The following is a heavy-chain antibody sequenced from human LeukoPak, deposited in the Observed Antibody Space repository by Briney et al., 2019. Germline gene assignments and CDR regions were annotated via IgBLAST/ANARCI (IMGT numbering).Heavy chain of an antibody. Sequence: GGSLRLSCAASGFTFSDYYMSWIRQAPGKGLEWVSYISGSGSTIYHADSVKGRFTISRDNAKNSLFLQMNSLRAEDTAVYCCARDRPTYETTDWGQGTLVTVSS. CDR3: ARDRPTYETTD. V-gene: IGHV3-11*01. CDR1: GFTFSDYY. CDR2: ISGSGSTI. J-gene: IGHJ4*02. D-gene: IGHD4-17*01.